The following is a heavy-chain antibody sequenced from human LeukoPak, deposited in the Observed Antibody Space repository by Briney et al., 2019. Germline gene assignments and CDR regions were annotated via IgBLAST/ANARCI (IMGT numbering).Heavy chain of an antibody. V-gene: IGHV4-59*08. Sequence: SETLSLTCTVSGASISNYYWSWIRQSPGEGLEWIGYIHYSGGTKYNPSLKSRVIISVDMSMNQFSLKLSSVTAADTAMYYCAKHSVLTGSGYAFDIWGQGTAVTVSS. D-gene: IGHD3-9*01. J-gene: IGHJ3*02. CDR2: IHYSGGT. CDR3: AKHSVLTGSGYAFDI. CDR1: GASISNYY.